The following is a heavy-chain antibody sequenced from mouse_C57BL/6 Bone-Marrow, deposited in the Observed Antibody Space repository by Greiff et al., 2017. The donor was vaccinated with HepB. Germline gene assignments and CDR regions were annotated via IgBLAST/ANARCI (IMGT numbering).Heavy chain of an antibody. V-gene: IGHV1-50*01. D-gene: IGHD2-4*01. J-gene: IGHJ1*03. CDR3: ARWIIYYDYDEDFDV. CDR1: GYTFTSYW. Sequence: QVQLQQPGAELVKPGASVKLSCKASGYTFTSYWMQWVKQRPGQGLEWIGEIDPSDSYTNYNQKFKGKATLTVDTSSSTAYMQLSSLTSEDSAVYYCARWIIYYDYDEDFDVWGTGTTVTVSS. CDR2: IDPSDSYT.